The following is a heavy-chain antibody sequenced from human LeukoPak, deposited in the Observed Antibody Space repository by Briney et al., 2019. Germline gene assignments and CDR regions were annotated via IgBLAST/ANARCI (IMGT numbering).Heavy chain of an antibody. CDR2: IYHSGNT. J-gene: IGHJ4*02. CDR3: ARSVV. Sequence: SETLSLTCTVSGYSISSGYYWGWIRQPPGKGLEWIASIYHSGNTYYSPSLKSRVTISVDTSKNQFSLKLSSVTAADTGVYYCARSVVWGQGTLVTASS. CDR1: GYSISSGYY. V-gene: IGHV4-38-2*02. D-gene: IGHD3-22*01.